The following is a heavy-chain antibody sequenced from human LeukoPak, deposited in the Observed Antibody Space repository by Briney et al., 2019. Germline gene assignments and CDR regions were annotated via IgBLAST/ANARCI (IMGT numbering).Heavy chain of an antibody. CDR2: INPNSGGT. CDR1: GYTFTGYY. D-gene: IGHD4-17*01. J-gene: IGHJ3*02. V-gene: IGHV1-2*02. CDR3: AGSTVTTESGAFDI. Sequence: ASAKVSCKASGYTFTGYYMHWVRQAPGQGLEWMGWINPNSGGTNYAQKFQGRVTMTRDTSISTAYMELSRLRCDDTAVYYCAGSTVTTESGAFDIWGQGTMVTVSS.